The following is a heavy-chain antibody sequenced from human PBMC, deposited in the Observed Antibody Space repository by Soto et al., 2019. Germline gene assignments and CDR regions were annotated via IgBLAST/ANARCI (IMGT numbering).Heavy chain of an antibody. CDR2: IYPGDSDT. CDR3: ARHEMERLQYNWFDP. V-gene: IGHV5-51*01. J-gene: IGHJ5*02. CDR1: GYSFTSYW. Sequence: GESLKISCKGSGYSFTSYWIGWVRQMPGKGLEWMGIIYPGDSDTRYSPSFQGQVTISADKSISTAYLQWSSLKASDTAMYYCARHEMERLQYNWFDPWGQGTLVTVSS. D-gene: IGHD1-1*01.